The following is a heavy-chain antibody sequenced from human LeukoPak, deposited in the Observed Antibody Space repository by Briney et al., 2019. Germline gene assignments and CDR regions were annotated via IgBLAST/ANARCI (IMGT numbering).Heavy chain of an antibody. J-gene: IGHJ3*02. Sequence: SETLSLTCTVSDGSISSSSYYWGWIRQPPGKGLEWIGSIYYSGTTYYNPSLKSRVTISVDTSKNQFSLKLSSVTAADTAVYYCARRGTNRGGAFDIWGQGTMVTVSS. CDR1: DGSISSSSYY. CDR3: ARRGTNRGGAFDI. CDR2: IYYSGTT. V-gene: IGHV4-39*07. D-gene: IGHD7-27*01.